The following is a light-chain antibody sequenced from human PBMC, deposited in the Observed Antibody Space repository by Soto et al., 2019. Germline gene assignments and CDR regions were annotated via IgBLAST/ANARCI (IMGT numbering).Light chain of an antibody. CDR1: SSNIGAGYD. CDR3: QSYDSSLSGFLYV. V-gene: IGLV1-40*01. Sequence: QSVLTQPPSVSGAPGQRVTISCTGSSSNIGAGYDVHWYQQLPGTAPKLLIYGNSNRPSGVPDRFSGSKSRTSASLAITGLQAEDEADYYCQSYDSSLSGFLYVFGTGTKVTVL. CDR2: GNS. J-gene: IGLJ1*01.